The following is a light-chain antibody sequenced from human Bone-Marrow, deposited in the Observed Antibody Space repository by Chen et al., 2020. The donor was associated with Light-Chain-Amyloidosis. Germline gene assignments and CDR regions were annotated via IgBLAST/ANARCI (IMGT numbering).Light chain of an antibody. CDR1: NIGSTS. V-gene: IGLV3-21*02. CDR3: QVWDRSSDRPV. CDR2: DDS. Sequence: SYVLTQPSSVSVAPGQTATIACWGNNIGSTSVHWYQQTPGQAPLLLVYDDSDRPSGIPERLSGSNSGNTARRTISMVEAGDEADYYCQVWDRSSDRPVFGGGTKLTVL. J-gene: IGLJ3*02.